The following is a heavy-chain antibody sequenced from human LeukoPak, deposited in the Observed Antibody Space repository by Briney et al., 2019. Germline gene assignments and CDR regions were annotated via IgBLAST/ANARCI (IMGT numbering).Heavy chain of an antibody. Sequence: PGGSLRLSCAASGFTFSGSAMHWVRQASGKGLEWVGRIRSKANSYATAYAASVKGRFTISRDDSKNTAYLKMNSLKTEDTAVYYCVTGGYNSDFDYWGQGTLVTVSS. D-gene: IGHD5-24*01. CDR3: VTGGYNSDFDY. J-gene: IGHJ4*02. V-gene: IGHV3-73*01. CDR2: IRSKANSYAT. CDR1: GFTFSGSA.